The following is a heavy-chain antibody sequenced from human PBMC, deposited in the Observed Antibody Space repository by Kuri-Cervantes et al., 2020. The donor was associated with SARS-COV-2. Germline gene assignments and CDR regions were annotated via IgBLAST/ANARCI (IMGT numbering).Heavy chain of an antibody. CDR2: IYYSGST. Sequence: GTLRLSCTVSGGSISSSGYYWGWIRQPPGKGLEWIGGIYYSGSTYYNPSLKSRVTISVDTSKNEFSLKRSSVTAADTAVYYCARHGYSYGSLGYWGQGNVVTVSS. CDR3: ARHGYSYGSLGY. J-gene: IGHJ4*02. CDR1: GGSISSSGYY. V-gene: IGHV4-39*01. D-gene: IGHD5-18*01.